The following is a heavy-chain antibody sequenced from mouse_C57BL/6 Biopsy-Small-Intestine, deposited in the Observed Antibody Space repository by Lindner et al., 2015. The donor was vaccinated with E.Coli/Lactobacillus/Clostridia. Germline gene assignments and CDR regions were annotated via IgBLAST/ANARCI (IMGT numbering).Heavy chain of an antibody. CDR2: IYPGDGDT. V-gene: IGHV1-80*01. Sequence: VQLQESGAELVKPGASVKISCKASGYVFSSFRMNWVKQRPGKGLEWIGQIYPGDGDTNYNGKFKGKATLTADKSSSTAYMQLSSLTSEDSAVYFCARGERGDFDYWGQGTTLTVSS. CDR3: ARGERGDFDY. J-gene: IGHJ2*01. CDR1: GYVFSSFR.